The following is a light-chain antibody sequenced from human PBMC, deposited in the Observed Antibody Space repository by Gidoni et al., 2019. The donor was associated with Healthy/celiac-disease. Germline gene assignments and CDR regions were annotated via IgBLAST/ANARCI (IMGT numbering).Light chain of an antibody. V-gene: IGKV1-9*01. CDR1: QGISSY. CDR2: AAS. CDR3: QQLNRYLFP. J-gene: IGKJ5*01. Sequence: DIQLTQAPSFLSASVGDRVTITCRASQGISSYLAWYQQIPGKAPKLLIYAASTLQRGVPSRFSGSGSGTEFTLTISSLQPEDFATYYFQQLNRYLFPFGHGTRLEIK.